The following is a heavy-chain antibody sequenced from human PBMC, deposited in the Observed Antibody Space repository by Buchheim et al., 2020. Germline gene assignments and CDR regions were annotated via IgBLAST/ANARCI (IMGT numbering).Heavy chain of an antibody. CDR1: GFTFSSYS. V-gene: IGHV3-21*01. J-gene: IGHJ5*02. Sequence: EVQLLESGGGLVKPGGSLRLSCAASGFTFSSYSMNWVRQAPGKGLEWVSSISSSSSYISYADSVKGRFTISRDNAKNSLYLQMNSLRAEDTAVYYCVIGYDFWSGYSSWGQGTL. D-gene: IGHD3-3*01. CDR2: ISSSSSYI. CDR3: VIGYDFWSGYSS.